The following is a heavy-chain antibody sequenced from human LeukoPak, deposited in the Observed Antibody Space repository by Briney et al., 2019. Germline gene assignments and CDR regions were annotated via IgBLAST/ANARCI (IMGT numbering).Heavy chain of an antibody. J-gene: IGHJ4*02. D-gene: IGHD3-22*01. CDR3: ARVDYYDSSGYYYGFDY. V-gene: IGHV4-34*01. Sequence: SETLSLTCAVYGGSFSDYYWSWIRQPPGKGLEWIGEINHSGSTNYNPSLKSRVTISVDTSKNQFSLKLSSVTAADTAVYYCARVDYYDSSGYYYGFDYWGQGTLVTVSS. CDR1: GGSFSDYY. CDR2: INHSGST.